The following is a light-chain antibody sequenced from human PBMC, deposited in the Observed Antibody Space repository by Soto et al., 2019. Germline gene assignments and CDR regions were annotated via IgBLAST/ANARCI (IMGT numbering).Light chain of an antibody. CDR2: DAS. CDR3: QHCDTGWP. J-gene: IGKJ1*01. V-gene: IGKV1-5*01. CDR1: HNIDRW. Sequence: IQMTQSPSTLSASVGDRVTITCRSSHNIDRWLAWYQQKPGKAPKLLIYDASTLETGVPSRFSGSGSGREFTLTISGLQPDDFATYYCQHCDTGWPFGQGTKVDI.